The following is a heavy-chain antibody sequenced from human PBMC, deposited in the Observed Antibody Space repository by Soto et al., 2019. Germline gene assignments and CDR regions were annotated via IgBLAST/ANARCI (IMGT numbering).Heavy chain of an antibody. CDR3: ARTSTIFGVVNFDY. D-gene: IGHD3-3*01. V-gene: IGHV1-69*13. Sequence: GASVKVSCKASGGTFSSYAISWVLQAPGQGLEWMGGIIPIFGTANYAQKFQGRVTITADESTSTAYMELSSLRSEDTAVYYCARTSTIFGVVNFDYWGQGTLVTVSS. J-gene: IGHJ4*02. CDR1: GGTFSSYA. CDR2: IIPIFGTA.